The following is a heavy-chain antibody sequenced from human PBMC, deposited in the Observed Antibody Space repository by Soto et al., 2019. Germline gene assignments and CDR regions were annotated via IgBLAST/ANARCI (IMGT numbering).Heavy chain of an antibody. CDR2: ISSSSSYI. CDR3: ARDRYYYDSSGFIHYYGMDV. Sequence: EVQLVESGGGLVKPGGSLRLSCAASGFTFSSYSMNWVRQAPGRGLEWVSSISSSSSYIYYADSVKGRFTISRDNAKNSLYLQMNCLRAEDTAVYYCARDRYYYDSSGFIHYYGMDVWGQGTTVTVSS. J-gene: IGHJ6*02. D-gene: IGHD3-22*01. CDR1: GFTFSSYS. V-gene: IGHV3-21*01.